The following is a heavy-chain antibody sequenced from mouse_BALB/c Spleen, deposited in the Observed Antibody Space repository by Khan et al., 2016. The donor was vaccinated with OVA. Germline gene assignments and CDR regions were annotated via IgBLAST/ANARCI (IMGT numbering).Heavy chain of an antibody. CDR3: SKRDIYGIFAY. V-gene: IGHV1-7*01. D-gene: IGHD2-1*01. CDR2: IDPTTGYT. J-gene: IGHJ3*01. CDR1: GYTFTTYW. Sequence: VQLVESGAELAKPGASMKMSCKASGYTFTTYWMHWVKQRPGQGLEWIGYIDPTTGYTEYNQKFKDRATLTTDKSSSTAYMQLSSLTSEDSAVYYWSKRDIYGIFAYWGQGTLLTVSS.